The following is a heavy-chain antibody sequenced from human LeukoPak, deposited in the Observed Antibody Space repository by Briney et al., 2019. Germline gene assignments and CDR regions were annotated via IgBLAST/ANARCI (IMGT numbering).Heavy chain of an antibody. CDR2: ISYDGSNK. Sequence: PGGSLRLSCAASGFTFSSYAMHWVRQAPGKGLEWVAVISYDGSNKYYADSVKGRFTISRDNSKNTLYLQMNSLRAEDTAVYYCARVSPEWELLWGGVDYWCQGTLVTVSS. CDR3: ARVSPEWELLWGGVDY. J-gene: IGHJ4*02. V-gene: IGHV3-30*04. D-gene: IGHD1-26*01. CDR1: GFTFSSYA.